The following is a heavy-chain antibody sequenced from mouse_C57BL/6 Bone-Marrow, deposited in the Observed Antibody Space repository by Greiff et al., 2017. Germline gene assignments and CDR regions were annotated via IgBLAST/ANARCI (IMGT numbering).Heavy chain of an antibody. CDR3: ARRGGLRRYFDV. D-gene: IGHD2-2*01. Sequence: EVQLQESGGDLVKPGGSLKLSCAASGFTFSSYGMSWVRQTPDKRLEWVGTISSGGSYTYYPDSVKGRFTISRDNAKNTLYLQMSSLKSEDTAMYYCARRGGLRRYFDVWGTGTTVTVSS. CDR2: ISSGGSYT. J-gene: IGHJ1*03. V-gene: IGHV5-6*01. CDR1: GFTFSSYG.